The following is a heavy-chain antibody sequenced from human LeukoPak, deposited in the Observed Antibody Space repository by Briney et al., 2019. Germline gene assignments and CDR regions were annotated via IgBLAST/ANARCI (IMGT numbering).Heavy chain of an antibody. CDR2: ISNSGGST. V-gene: IGHV3-23*01. D-gene: IGHD3-10*01. CDR1: GFTFSSYA. Sequence: GGSLGLSCAASGFTFSSYAMSWVRQAPGKGLEWVSVISNSGGSTFYADSVKGRFTISRDNSKNTLYLQMNSLRAEDTAVYYCAKRASGSGTSLYYFDYWGQGTLVTVSS. CDR3: AKRASGSGTSLYYFDY. J-gene: IGHJ4*02.